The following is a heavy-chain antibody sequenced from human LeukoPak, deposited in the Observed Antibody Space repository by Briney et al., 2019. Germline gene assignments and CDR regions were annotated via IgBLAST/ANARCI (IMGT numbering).Heavy chain of an antibody. D-gene: IGHD6-19*01. V-gene: IGHV1-69*13. CDR3: ARDWEQWPVRAFDI. Sequence: SVKVSCKASGGTFSSYAISWVRQAPGQGLEWMGGIIPIFGTANYAQKFQGRVTITADESTSTVYMELSSLRYEDTAVYYCARDWEQWPVRAFDIWGQGTMVTVSS. J-gene: IGHJ3*02. CDR2: IIPIFGTA. CDR1: GGTFSSYA.